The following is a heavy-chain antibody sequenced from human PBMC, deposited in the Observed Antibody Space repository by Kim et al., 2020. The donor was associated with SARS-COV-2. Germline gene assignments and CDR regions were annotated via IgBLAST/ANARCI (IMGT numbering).Heavy chain of an antibody. V-gene: IGHV3-23*01. J-gene: IGHJ6*02. Sequence: GGSLRLSCAASGITFSSYAMSWVRQAPGKGLEWVSGISGSGGSTYYADSVKGRFTISRDNSKNTLYVQMNSLRAEDTAVYYCAKDQFPHSSGWYGAYYYALDVWGPGTTVTVSS. D-gene: IGHD6-19*01. CDR3: AKDQFPHSSGWYGAYYYALDV. CDR1: GITFSSYA. CDR2: ISGSGGST.